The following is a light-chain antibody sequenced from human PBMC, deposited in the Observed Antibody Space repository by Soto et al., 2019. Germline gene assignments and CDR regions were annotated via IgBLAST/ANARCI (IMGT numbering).Light chain of an antibody. J-gene: IGKJ2*01. V-gene: IGKV3-15*01. CDR1: QNISRN. CDR2: GAS. Sequence: EVVLTQSPATLSVSPGERASLSCRASQNISRNLAWYQRQPGQAPRLLIYGASTRVTGIPARFSGSGSGTDFTLTISSLQSEDSAVYYCQHYDNWPHTFGQGTKLEI. CDR3: QHYDNWPHT.